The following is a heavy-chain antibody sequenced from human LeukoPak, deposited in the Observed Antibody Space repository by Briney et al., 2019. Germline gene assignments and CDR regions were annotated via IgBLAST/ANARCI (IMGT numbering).Heavy chain of an antibody. Sequence: GGSLRLSCAASGFTFSSYAMHWVRQAPGKGLEWVAVISYDGSNKYYADSVKGRFTISRDNSKNTLYLQMNSLRAEDTAVYYCARDKDSGSSQGRRGVDYWGQGTLVTVSS. CDR2: ISYDGSNK. CDR3: ARDKDSGSSQGRRGVDY. CDR1: GFTFSSYA. J-gene: IGHJ4*02. V-gene: IGHV3-30-3*01. D-gene: IGHD1-26*01.